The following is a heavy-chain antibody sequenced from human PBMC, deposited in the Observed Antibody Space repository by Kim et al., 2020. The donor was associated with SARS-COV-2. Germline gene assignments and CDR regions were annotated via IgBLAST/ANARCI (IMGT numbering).Heavy chain of an antibody. CDR2: ISGSGGST. D-gene: IGHD3-16*01. V-gene: IGHV3-23*01. CDR1: GFTFSSYA. Sequence: GGSLRLSCAASGFTFSSYAMSWVRQAPGKGLEWVSAISGSGGSTYYADSVKGRFTISRDNSKNTLYLQMNSLRAEDTAVYYCAKWSGEEFRLGRHYFDYWGQGTLVTVSS. CDR3: AKWSGEEFRLGRHYFDY. J-gene: IGHJ4*02.